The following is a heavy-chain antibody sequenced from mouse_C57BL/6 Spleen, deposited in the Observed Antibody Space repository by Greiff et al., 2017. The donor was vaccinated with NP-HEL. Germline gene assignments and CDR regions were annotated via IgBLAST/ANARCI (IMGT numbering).Heavy chain of an antibody. V-gene: IGHV1-55*01. CDR1: GYTFTSYW. CDR3: ARYCGSSYDWYFDV. D-gene: IGHD1-1*01. Sequence: QVQLQQPGAELVKPGASVKMSCKASGYTFTSYWITWVKQRPGQGLEWIGDIYPGSGSTNYNEQFKSKATLTVDTSSSTAYMQLSSLTSEDSAVYYCARYCGSSYDWYFDVWGTGTTVTVSS. CDR2: IYPGSGST. J-gene: IGHJ1*03.